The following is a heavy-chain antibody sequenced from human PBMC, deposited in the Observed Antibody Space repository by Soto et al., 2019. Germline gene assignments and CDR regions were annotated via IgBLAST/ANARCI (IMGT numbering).Heavy chain of an antibody. CDR3: ARGEQLAAGILDY. V-gene: IGHV4-59*01. CDR2: IYYSGST. D-gene: IGHD6-13*01. CDR1: GGSISSYY. Sequence: SETLSLTCTVSGGSISSYYWSWIRQPPGKGLEWIGYIYYSGSTNYNPSLKSRVTISVDTSKNQFSLKLSSVTAADTAVYYCARGEQLAAGILDYWGQGTLVTVSS. J-gene: IGHJ4*02.